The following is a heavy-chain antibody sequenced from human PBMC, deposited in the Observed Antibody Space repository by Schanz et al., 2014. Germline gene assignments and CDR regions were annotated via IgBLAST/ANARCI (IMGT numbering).Heavy chain of an antibody. CDR2: MYINSGST. D-gene: IGHD5-12*01. CDR1: GFTVNTNY. Sequence: SGGGLIQPGGSLRLSCAVSGFTVNTNYMSWVRQAPGKGLEWISSMYINSGSTQYADSVKGRFIISRDSSKNTLFLQMNSLRAEDTAVYFCARDGGRDGYNLAFDVWGQGTLVTVSS. V-gene: IGHV3-53*01. J-gene: IGHJ3*01. CDR3: ARDGGRDGYNLAFDV.